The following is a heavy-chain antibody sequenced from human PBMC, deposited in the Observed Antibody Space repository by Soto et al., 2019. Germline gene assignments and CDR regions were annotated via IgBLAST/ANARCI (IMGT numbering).Heavy chain of an antibody. V-gene: IGHV4-59*08. CDR3: ARLEYELLLVELSPTYYYYMDF. CDR2: IYYNGTT. J-gene: IGHJ6*03. D-gene: IGHD3-16*02. CDR1: GGSIRRYY. Sequence: QVQLQESGPGLVKPSETLSLTCTVSGGSIRRYYWSWIRQPPGKGLEWIGYIYYNGTTNYSPTVNARVTLGVYTSKNQFSLKLASVTAADTAVYYCARLEYELLLVELSPTYYYYMDFWGKGTTVTVSS.